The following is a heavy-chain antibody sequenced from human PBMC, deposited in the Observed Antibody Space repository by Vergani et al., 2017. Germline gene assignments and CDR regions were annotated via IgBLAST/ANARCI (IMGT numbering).Heavy chain of an antibody. J-gene: IGHJ6*02. V-gene: IGHV3-30*02. CDR3: AKKGGSLYYYGVDV. Sequence: QEQLLQSGGGVVQPGGSLRLSCIGSGYTFVHFDMHWVRQAPGKGLAWVAFIRYAGSNPQYIDSVKGRFTISRDNSKDTLFLQMNGLRPEDTGTYFCAKKGGSLYYYGVDVWGQGTTITVSS. D-gene: IGHD1-26*01. CDR1: GYTFVHFD. CDR2: IRYAGSNP.